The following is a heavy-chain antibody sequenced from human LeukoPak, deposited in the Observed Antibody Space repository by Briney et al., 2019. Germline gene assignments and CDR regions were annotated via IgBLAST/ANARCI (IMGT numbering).Heavy chain of an antibody. V-gene: IGHV3-21*04. CDR1: GFTFSSYS. Sequence: GGSLRLSCAASGFTFSSYSMNWVRQAPGKGLEWVSSISSSSSYIYYADSVKGRFTISRDNAKNSLYLQMNSLRAEDTAVYYCAKDLRADTAMVFGYDYWGQGTLVTVSS. CDR2: ISSSSSYI. J-gene: IGHJ4*02. CDR3: AKDLRADTAMVFGYDY. D-gene: IGHD5-18*01.